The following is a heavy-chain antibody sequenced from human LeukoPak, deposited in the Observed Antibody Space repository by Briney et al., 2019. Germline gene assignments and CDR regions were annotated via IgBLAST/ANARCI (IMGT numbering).Heavy chain of an antibody. J-gene: IGHJ4*02. CDR1: GYSFTSYW. Sequence: GESLKISCKGSGYSFTSYWIGWVRQMPGKGLEWMGIVYPGDSDTRYSPSFQGQVTTSADKSISTAYLQWSILKASDTAMYYCARLLTLTGYIDYWSQGTLVTVSS. CDR2: VYPGDSDT. V-gene: IGHV5-51*01. D-gene: IGHD3-9*01. CDR3: ARLLTLTGYIDY.